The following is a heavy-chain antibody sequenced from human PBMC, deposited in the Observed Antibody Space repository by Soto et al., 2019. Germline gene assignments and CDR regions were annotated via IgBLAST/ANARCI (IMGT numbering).Heavy chain of an antibody. CDR1: GYTFTSYG. V-gene: IGHV1-18*01. CDR2: ISAYNGNT. CDR3: ARVPRLRGYCTNGVCYRYEYFQH. Sequence: QVQLVQSGAEVKKPGASVKVSCKASGYTFTSYGISWVRQAPGQGLEWMGWISAYNGNTNYAQKLQGRVTMTTDTSTSTAYMELRSLRSDETAVYYCARVPRLRGYCTNGVCYRYEYFQHWGQGTLVTVSS. J-gene: IGHJ1*01. D-gene: IGHD2-8*01.